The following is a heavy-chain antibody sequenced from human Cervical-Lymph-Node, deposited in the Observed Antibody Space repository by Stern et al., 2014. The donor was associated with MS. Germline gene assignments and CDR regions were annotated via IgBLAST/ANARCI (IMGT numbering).Heavy chain of an antibody. J-gene: IGHJ6*02. Sequence: QVTLRESGPTLVKPTQTLTLTCTFSGFSLSTNGVGVGWIRQPPGKALDWLALIYWDDDKSYSPSLQSRIIIIKDTSKNQVGLKMTTMDPVDTATYYCAHLDTSSRFVYGMDVWGQGTPVTVSS. CDR3: AHLDTSSRFVYGMDV. D-gene: IGHD2-2*01. CDR2: IYWDDDK. CDR1: GFSLSTNGVG. V-gene: IGHV2-5*02.